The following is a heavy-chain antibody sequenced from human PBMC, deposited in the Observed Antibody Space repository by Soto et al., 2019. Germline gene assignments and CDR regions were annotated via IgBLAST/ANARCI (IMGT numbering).Heavy chain of an antibody. Sequence: GASVKVSCKASGGTFSSYAISWVRQAPGQGLEWMGGIIPIFGTANYAQKFQGRVTITADESTSTAYMELSSLRSEDTAVYYCAEGMATITGDAFDIWGQGTMVTVSS. CDR1: GGTFSSYA. J-gene: IGHJ3*02. CDR2: IIPIFGTA. CDR3: AEGMATITGDAFDI. V-gene: IGHV1-69*13. D-gene: IGHD5-12*01.